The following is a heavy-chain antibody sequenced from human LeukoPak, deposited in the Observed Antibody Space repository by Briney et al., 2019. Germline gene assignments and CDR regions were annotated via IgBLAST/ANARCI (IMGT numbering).Heavy chain of an antibody. D-gene: IGHD3-22*01. J-gene: IGHJ3*02. Sequence: SETLSLTCTVSGGSISSGGYYWSWIRQHPGKGLEWIGYIYYSGSTYYSPSLKSRVTISVDTSKNQFSLKLNSVTAADTAVYYCARVENVIYYDSRAGAFDIWGQGTMVTVSS. CDR2: IYYSGST. CDR3: ARVENVIYYDSRAGAFDI. CDR1: GGSISSGGYY. V-gene: IGHV4-31*03.